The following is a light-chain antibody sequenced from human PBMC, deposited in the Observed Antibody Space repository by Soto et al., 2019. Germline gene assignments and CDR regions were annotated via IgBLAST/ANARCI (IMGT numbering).Light chain of an antibody. CDR1: QSVSSSY. V-gene: IGKV3-20*01. CDR3: QQYGSSLFT. J-gene: IGKJ4*01. CDR2: GAS. Sequence: EIVLTQSPGTLSLSPGERATLSCRASQSVSSSYLAWYQQKPGQAPRLLIYGASSRATGIPDRFSGSGSGTDFTLTIIRLEPEDFAVYYCQQYGSSLFTFGGGTEVDIK.